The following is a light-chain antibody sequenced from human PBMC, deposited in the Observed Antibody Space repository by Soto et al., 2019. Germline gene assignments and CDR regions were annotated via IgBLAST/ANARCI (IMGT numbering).Light chain of an antibody. CDR2: DAS. CDR3: QQRSNCLYT. V-gene: IGKV3-11*01. J-gene: IGKJ2*01. Sequence: EIVLTRSPATLSLSPGERATLSCRASQSVSSYLAWYQQKPGQAPRLLIYDASNRATGIPARFSGSGSGTDFTLTISSLEPEDFAVYYCQQRSNCLYTFGQGTKLEIK. CDR1: QSVSSY.